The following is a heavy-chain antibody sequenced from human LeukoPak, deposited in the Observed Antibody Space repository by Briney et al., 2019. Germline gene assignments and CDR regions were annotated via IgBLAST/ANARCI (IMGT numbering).Heavy chain of an antibody. CDR2: IWYDGSNK. Sequence: GGSLRLSCAASGFTFSSYGMHWVRQAPGKGLEWVAVIWYDGSNKYYADSVKGRFTISRDNSKNTLYLQMNSLRAEDTAVYYCTRVGGNPPRGCDYWGQGTLVTVSS. CDR3: TRVGGNPPRGCDY. V-gene: IGHV3-33*01. J-gene: IGHJ4*02. CDR1: GFTFSSYG. D-gene: IGHD4-23*01.